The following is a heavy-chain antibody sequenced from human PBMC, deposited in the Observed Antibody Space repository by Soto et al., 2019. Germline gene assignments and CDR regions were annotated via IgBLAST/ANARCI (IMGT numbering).Heavy chain of an antibody. CDR1: GGSVRSGGHY. V-gene: IGHV4-31*04. J-gene: IGHJ6*03. D-gene: IGHD3-10*01. CDR2: IYYGGST. Sequence: QVRLXESGPGLVKPSQTLSLTCTVSGGSVRSGGHYWNWIRQHPGKGLEWIGYIYYGGSTYYNPSLLSRVXXXXXXXXXXXXXXXXXXXXXXXXXXXXTXVIGSXXPGPYXYYXDVWGKGXAVTVXX. CDR3: XTXVIGSXXPGPYXYYXDV.